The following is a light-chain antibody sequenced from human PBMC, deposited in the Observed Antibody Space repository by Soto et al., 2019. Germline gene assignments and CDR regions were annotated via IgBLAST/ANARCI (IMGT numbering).Light chain of an antibody. J-gene: IGLJ3*02. Sequence: QSVLTQPPSASGSPGQSVTISCTGTSGDVGGYNYVSWYRQHPGKAPKVLLYEVNNRPSGVSNRFSGSKSGNTASLTISGLQAEDEADYYCSAYTGSTLVFGGGTKVTVL. V-gene: IGLV2-14*03. CDR2: EVN. CDR3: SAYTGSTLV. CDR1: SGDVGGYNY.